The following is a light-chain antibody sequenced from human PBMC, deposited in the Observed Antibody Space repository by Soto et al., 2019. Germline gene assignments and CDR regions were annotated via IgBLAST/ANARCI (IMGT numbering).Light chain of an antibody. CDR2: DVS. Sequence: QSALTQPRSVSGSPGQSVTITCTGTSNDVGSYSYVSWFQRHPGKAPKLIIFDVSQRPSGVPDRFSASKSGNTASLTTSGLQAEDEADYYCCSYAGSYTYVFGTGTKVTVL. CDR1: SNDVGSYSY. CDR3: CSYAGSYTYV. J-gene: IGLJ1*01. V-gene: IGLV2-11*01.